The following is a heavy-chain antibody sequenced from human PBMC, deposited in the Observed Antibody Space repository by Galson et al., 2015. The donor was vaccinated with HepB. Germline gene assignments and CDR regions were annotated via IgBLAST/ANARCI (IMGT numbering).Heavy chain of an antibody. V-gene: IGHV3-23*01. CDR2: ISGSGGST. D-gene: IGHD3-22*01. Sequence: SLRLSCAASGFTFSSYAMSWVRQAPGKGLEWVSAISGSGGSTYYADSVKGRFTISRDNSKNTLYLQMNSLRAEDTAVYYCAKDMFRGSSGYFDYIFFDYWGQGTLVTVSS. J-gene: IGHJ4*02. CDR1: GFTFSSYA. CDR3: AKDMFRGSSGYFDYIFFDY.